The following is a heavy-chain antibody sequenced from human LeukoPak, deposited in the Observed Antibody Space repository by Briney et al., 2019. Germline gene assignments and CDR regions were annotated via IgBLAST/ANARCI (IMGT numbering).Heavy chain of an antibody. V-gene: IGHV4-59*01. D-gene: IGHD7-27*01. Sequence: SETLSLTCTGSAGSISSYYWSWIRQPPGKGLEWIGYIYYSGSTNYNPSLKSRVTISVDTSKNQFSLKLSSVTAADTAVYYCARVTRLGAFDIWGQGTMVTVSS. CDR1: AGSISSYY. CDR2: IYYSGST. J-gene: IGHJ3*02. CDR3: ARVTRLGAFDI.